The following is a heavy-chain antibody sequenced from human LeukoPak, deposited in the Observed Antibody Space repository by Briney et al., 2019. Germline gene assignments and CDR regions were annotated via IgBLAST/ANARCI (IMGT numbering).Heavy chain of an antibody. CDR3: AKDQFSSGNY. Sequence: PGGSLRLSCAASGFTFSSYGMHWVRQAPGKGLERVAFIRYDGSNEYYADSVKGRVTISRDNSKNTLYLQMNSLRAEDTAVYYCAKDQFSSGNYWGQGTLVTVSS. D-gene: IGHD6-19*01. CDR2: IRYDGSNE. CDR1: GFTFSSYG. J-gene: IGHJ4*02. V-gene: IGHV3-30*02.